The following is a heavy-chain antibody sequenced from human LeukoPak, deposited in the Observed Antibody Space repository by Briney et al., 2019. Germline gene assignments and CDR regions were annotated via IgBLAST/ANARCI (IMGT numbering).Heavy chain of an antibody. D-gene: IGHD3-22*01. CDR3: ARGPYSYDSSGAFDI. V-gene: IGHV4-34*01. CDR2: INHSGNT. CDR1: GGSFSGYY. Sequence: SETLSLTCAVYGGSFSGYYWSWIRQPPGKGLEWIGEINHSGNTYYNPSLESRVTISVDTSKNQFSLKLGSVTAADTAVYFCARGPYSYDSSGAFDIWGQGTMVTVSS. J-gene: IGHJ3*02.